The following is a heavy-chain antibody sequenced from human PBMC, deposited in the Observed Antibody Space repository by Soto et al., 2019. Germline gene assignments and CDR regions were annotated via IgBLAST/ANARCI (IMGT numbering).Heavy chain of an antibody. CDR3: ARYIPGVRYYGMDV. V-gene: IGHV3-23*01. CDR2: IGESGTPT. Sequence: EVQLLESGGRLVQPGGSLRLSCAASGFTFSSYAMKRVRQAPGKGLEWVSLIGESGTPTYYADSVKGRFTISRDNSGNTLFLEMYSLRAEDTAVYYCARYIPGVRYYGMDVWGQGTTVTVSS. CDR1: GFTFSSYA. J-gene: IGHJ6*02. D-gene: IGHD2-2*01.